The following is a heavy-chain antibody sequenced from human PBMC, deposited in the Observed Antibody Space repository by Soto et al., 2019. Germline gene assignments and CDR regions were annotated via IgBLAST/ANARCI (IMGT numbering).Heavy chain of an antibody. CDR3: AKSQSFIAAAGNDAFDI. D-gene: IGHD6-13*01. Sequence: QVQLVESGGGVVQPGRSLRLSCAASGFTFSSYGMHWVRQAPGKGLEWVAVISYDGSNKYYADSVKGRFTISRDNSKNTPYLQMNSLRAEDTAVYYCAKSQSFIAAAGNDAFDIWGQGTMVTVSS. CDR2: ISYDGSNK. J-gene: IGHJ3*02. V-gene: IGHV3-30*18. CDR1: GFTFSSYG.